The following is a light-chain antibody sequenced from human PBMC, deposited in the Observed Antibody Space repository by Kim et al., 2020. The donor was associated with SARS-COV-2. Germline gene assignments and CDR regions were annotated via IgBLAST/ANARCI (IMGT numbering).Light chain of an antibody. CDR1: SSNIEHNS. V-gene: IGLV1-44*01. CDR2: SNN. CDR3: ASWDDSLNAWV. J-gene: IGLJ3*02. Sequence: QSVLTQPPSASGTPGQRVTISCSGSSSNIEHNSVNWYQQLPGTAPKLLIYSNNQPPSGVPGRFSGSKSGTSASLAISGLQSEDEADYYCASWDDSLNAWVFGGGTKLTVL.